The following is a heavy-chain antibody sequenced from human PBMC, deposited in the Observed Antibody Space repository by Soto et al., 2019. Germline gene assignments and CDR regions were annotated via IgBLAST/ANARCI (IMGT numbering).Heavy chain of an antibody. CDR1: GFTFSDYS. CDR2: IGNSNNPT. J-gene: IGHJ3*01. D-gene: IGHD2-15*01. Sequence: EVQLVESGGGLVKPGGSPRLSCAASGFTFSDYSMHWVRQAPGKGLEWLAFIGNSNNPTFYADSVRGRFTISRDNPKNSVYLQMNSLREEDTAVYFCAREEGYCNGGPCYRGAFDFWGQGTIVTVSS. CDR3: AREEGYCNGGPCYRGAFDF. V-gene: IGHV3-21*02.